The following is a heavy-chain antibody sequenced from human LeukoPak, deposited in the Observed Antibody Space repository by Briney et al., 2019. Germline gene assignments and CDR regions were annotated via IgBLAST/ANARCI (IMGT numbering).Heavy chain of an antibody. CDR3: ATGIYGDYEIDY. J-gene: IGHJ4*02. Sequence: ASVKVSCKVSGYTLTELSMHWVGQAPGKGLEWMGGFDPEDGETIYAQKFQGRVTMTEDTSTDTAYMELSSLRSEDTAVYYCATGIYGDYEIDYWGQGTLVTVSS. CDR1: GYTLTELS. D-gene: IGHD4-17*01. CDR2: FDPEDGET. V-gene: IGHV1-24*01.